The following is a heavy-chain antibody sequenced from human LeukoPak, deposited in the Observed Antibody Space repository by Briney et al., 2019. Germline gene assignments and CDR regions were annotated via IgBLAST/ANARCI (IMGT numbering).Heavy chain of an antibody. Sequence: SETLSLTCTVSGGSISSYYWSWVRQPPEKGLEWIGYIYYSGSTNYNPSLKSRVTISVDTSKNQFSLQLTSVTAADTAVYFCTRGGSNFAYWGQGTLVTVSS. CDR2: IYYSGST. CDR1: GGSISSYY. D-gene: IGHD3-10*01. V-gene: IGHV4-59*01. J-gene: IGHJ4*02. CDR3: TRGGSNFAY.